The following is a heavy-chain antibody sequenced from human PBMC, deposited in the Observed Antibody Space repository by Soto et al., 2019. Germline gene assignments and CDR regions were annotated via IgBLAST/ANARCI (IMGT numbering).Heavy chain of an antibody. CDR2: IYYSGST. CDR3: ARVGGINWFDP. CDR1: GGSISSGGYY. Sequence: QVQLQESGPGLVKPSQTLSLTCTVSGGSISSGGYYWSWIRQHPGKGLEWIGYIYYSGSTYYNPSPNSRVTISVNTSKNQFSLKQSSVTAADTAVYYCARVGGINWFDPWGQGTLVTVSS. D-gene: IGHD1-20*01. V-gene: IGHV4-31*03. J-gene: IGHJ5*02.